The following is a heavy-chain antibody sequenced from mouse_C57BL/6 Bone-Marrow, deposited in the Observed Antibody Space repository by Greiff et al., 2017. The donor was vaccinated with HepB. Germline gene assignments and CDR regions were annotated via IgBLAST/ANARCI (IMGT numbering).Heavy chain of an antibody. J-gene: IGHJ4*01. CDR1: GFNIKDDY. CDR2: IDPENGDT. V-gene: IGHV14-4*01. CDR3: TPHYYGSSYGAMDY. D-gene: IGHD1-1*01. Sequence: VQLQQSGAELVRPGASVKLSCTASGFNIKDDYMHWVKQRPEQGLEWIGWIDPENGDTEYASKFQGKATITADTSSNTAYLQLSSLTSEDTAVYYCTPHYYGSSYGAMDYWGQGTSVTVSP.